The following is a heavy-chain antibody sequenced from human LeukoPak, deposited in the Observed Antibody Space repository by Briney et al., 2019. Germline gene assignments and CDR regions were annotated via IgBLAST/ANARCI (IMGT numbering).Heavy chain of an antibody. V-gene: IGHV4-34*01. D-gene: IGHD5-12*01. Sequence: GSLRLSCAASGFTFSSYSMNWVRQPPGKGLEWIGEINHSGSTNYNPSLKSRVTISVDTSKNQFSLKLSSVTAADTAVYYCARLFTATSKNLYYYYYYMDVWGKGTTVTISS. CDR1: GFTFSSYS. J-gene: IGHJ6*03. CDR2: INHSGST. CDR3: ARLFTATSKNLYYYYYYMDV.